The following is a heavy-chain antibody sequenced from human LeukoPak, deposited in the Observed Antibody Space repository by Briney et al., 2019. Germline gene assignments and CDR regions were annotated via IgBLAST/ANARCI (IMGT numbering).Heavy chain of an antibody. V-gene: IGHV1-2*02. CDR1: GYTFTGYY. D-gene: IGHD3-22*01. J-gene: IGHJ4*02. Sequence: ASVKVSCKASGYTFTGYYMHWVRQAPGQGLEWMGWINPNSGGTNYAQKFQGRVTMTRDMSTSTVYMELSSPRSEDTAVYYCARDHSNLQWLGGFLGFDYWGQGTLVTVSS. CDR3: ARDHSNLQWLGGFLGFDY. CDR2: INPNSGGT.